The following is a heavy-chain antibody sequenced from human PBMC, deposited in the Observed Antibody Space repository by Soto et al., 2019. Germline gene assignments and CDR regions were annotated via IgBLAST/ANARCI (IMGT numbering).Heavy chain of an antibody. CDR1: GTRVSSSSYD. V-gene: IGHV4-39*01. J-gene: IGHJ6*02. CDR2: IYYSGNT. D-gene: IGHD1-26*01. CDR3: ASRRDVGSYLGDYYYGMDG. Sequence: EIRSVTGTVAGTRVSSSSYDWGWIRQPPGKGWEWIGSIYYSGNTYYNSYLKSRVTISVDTSKNQFSLKLNSMTAADTAVYYCASRRDVGSYLGDYYYGMDGWGQGTTVTVSS.